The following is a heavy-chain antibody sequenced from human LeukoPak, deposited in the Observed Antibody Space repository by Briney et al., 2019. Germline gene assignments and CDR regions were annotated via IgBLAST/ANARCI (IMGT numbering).Heavy chain of an antibody. CDR2: ISYDGSNK. CDR3: AKKYSSGWSPRRYYYGMGV. J-gene: IGHJ6*04. CDR1: GFTFSTYG. V-gene: IGHV3-30*18. D-gene: IGHD6-25*01. Sequence: PGGSLRLSCAASGFTFSTYGMHWVRQAPGKGLEWVAIISYDGSNKHYADSVKCRFTISRDNSNNTLYLQMNSLRAEDTAVYYCAKKYSSGWSPRRYYYGMGVWGKGTRVTVSS.